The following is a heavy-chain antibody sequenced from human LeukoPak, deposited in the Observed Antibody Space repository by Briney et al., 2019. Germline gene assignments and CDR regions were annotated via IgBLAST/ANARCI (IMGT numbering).Heavy chain of an antibody. V-gene: IGHV3-33*06. J-gene: IGHJ3*02. Sequence: GGSLRLSCAASGFTFSSYGMHWVRQAPGKGLEWVAVIWYDGSNKYYADSVKGRFTISRDNSKNTLYLQMNSLSAEDTAVYYCAKADYGDPPGAFDIWGQGTMVTVSS. D-gene: IGHD4-17*01. CDR2: IWYDGSNK. CDR3: AKADYGDPPGAFDI. CDR1: GFTFSSYG.